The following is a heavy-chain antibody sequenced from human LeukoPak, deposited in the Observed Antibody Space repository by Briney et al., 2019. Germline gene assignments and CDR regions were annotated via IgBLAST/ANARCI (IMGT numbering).Heavy chain of an antibody. CDR3: ARELRAVAGTGFDP. CDR2: INPIGGST. V-gene: IGHV1-46*01. J-gene: IGHJ5*02. D-gene: IGHD6-19*01. Sequence: GASVKVSCKASGYTFTSYYMHWVRQAPGQGLEWMGIINPIGGSTSYAQKLQGRVTMTRNQSTRTVYLELSSPGSEDTAVYYCARELRAVAGTGFDPWGQATLVTVSS. CDR1: GYTFTSYY.